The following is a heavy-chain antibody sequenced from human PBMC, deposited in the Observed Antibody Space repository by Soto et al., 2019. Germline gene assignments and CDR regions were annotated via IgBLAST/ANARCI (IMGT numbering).Heavy chain of an antibody. Sequence: QLQLQESGPGLVKPSETLSLTCTVSGGSISSGPYSWGWIRQPPGEGLEWIGTFHYSENTYYNPSLESSITISVGPSKNQFSLKATSVAVPDTAIYYCARLGVYCSTTSCYGFSGMDVWGQGNTVIVSS. J-gene: IGHJ6*02. CDR3: ARLGVYCSTTSCYGFSGMDV. V-gene: IGHV4-39*01. CDR1: GGSISSGPYS. D-gene: IGHD2-2*01. CDR2: FHYSENT.